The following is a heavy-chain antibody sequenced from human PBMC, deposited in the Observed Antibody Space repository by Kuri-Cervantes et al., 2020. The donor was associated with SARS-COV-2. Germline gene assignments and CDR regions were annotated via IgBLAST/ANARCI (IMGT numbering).Heavy chain of an antibody. D-gene: IGHD2-8*02. CDR3: ARHLWSDGMDV. CDR2: IYYSGST. V-gene: IGHV4-59*04. Sequence: GSLRLSCTVSGGSISSYYWSWIRQPPGKGLEWIGYIYYSGSTYYNPSLKSRVTISVDTSKNQFSLKLSSVTAADTAVYYCARHLWSDGMDVWSQGTTVTVSS. J-gene: IGHJ6*02. CDR1: GGSISSYY.